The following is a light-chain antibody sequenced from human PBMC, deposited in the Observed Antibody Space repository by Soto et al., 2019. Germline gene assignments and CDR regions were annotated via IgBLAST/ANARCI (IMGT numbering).Light chain of an antibody. V-gene: IGKV1-8*01. CDR1: QGISSY. CDR3: QQYYDYPRT. J-gene: IGKJ2*01. Sequence: AIRMTQSPSSFSASIGDRVTITCRASQGISSYLAWYQQKSGKAPKLLIYAASTLQSGVPSRFSGSGSGTDFTLTISCLQSEDFATYYCQQYYDYPRTFGQGTKLEIK. CDR2: AAS.